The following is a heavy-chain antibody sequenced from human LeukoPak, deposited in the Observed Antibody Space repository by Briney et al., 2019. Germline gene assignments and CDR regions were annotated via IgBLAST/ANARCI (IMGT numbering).Heavy chain of an antibody. J-gene: IGHJ1*01. D-gene: IGHD4-17*01. Sequence: SETLSLTCTVSGGSISSDYWSWIRQPPGKGLEWIGYIYYSGITNYNPSLKSRVTISVDTSKNQFSLKLSSVTAADTAVYYCARGEDGDYYFQHWGQGTLVTVSS. CDR2: IYYSGIT. CDR1: GGSISSDY. CDR3: ARGEDGDYYFQH. V-gene: IGHV4-59*08.